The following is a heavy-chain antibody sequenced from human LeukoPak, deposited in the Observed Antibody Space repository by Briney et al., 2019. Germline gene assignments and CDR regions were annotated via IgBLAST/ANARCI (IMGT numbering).Heavy chain of an antibody. J-gene: IGHJ4*02. CDR1: GFTFSIYG. CDR3: AKDYDTYTAPFDY. V-gene: IGHV3-30*18. D-gene: IGHD5-18*01. CDR2: ISYDGSNK. Sequence: GGSLRLSCAASGFTFSIYGMHWVRQAPGKGLEWVAVISYDGSNKYYADSVKGRFAISRDNSKNTLYLQMNSLRAEDTAVYYCAKDYDTYTAPFDYWGQGTLVTVSS.